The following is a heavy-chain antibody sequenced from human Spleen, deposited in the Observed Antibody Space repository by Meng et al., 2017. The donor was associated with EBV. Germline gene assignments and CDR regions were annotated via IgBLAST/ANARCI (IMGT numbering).Heavy chain of an antibody. V-gene: IGHV3-23*04. Sequence: EVRLVESGGGLVHPGGSLRLSCSASGFTFSIYAMSWVRQAPGRRLEWVSTISGSGSGGSTYYADSVKGRFTISRDNSKNTLYLRMNSLRAEDTAIYYCASSRGNPQAPFDYWGQGTLVTVSS. CDR1: GFTFSIYA. CDR3: ASSRGNPQAPFDY. J-gene: IGHJ4*02. CDR2: ISGSGSGGST. D-gene: IGHD1-14*01.